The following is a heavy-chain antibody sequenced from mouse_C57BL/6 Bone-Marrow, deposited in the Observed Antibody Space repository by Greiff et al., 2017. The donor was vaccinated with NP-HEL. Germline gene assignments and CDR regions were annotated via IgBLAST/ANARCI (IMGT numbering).Heavy chain of an antibody. CDR2: ISSGGSYT. Sequence: EVQRVESGGDLVKPGGSLKLSCAASGFTFSSYGMSWVRQTPDKRLAWVATISSGGSYTYYPDSVKGRFTISRDNAKNTLYLQMSSLKSEDTAMYYCARRDYSNWFAYWGQGTLVTVSA. V-gene: IGHV5-6*01. CDR3: ARRDYSNWFAY. J-gene: IGHJ3*01. D-gene: IGHD2-5*01. CDR1: GFTFSSYG.